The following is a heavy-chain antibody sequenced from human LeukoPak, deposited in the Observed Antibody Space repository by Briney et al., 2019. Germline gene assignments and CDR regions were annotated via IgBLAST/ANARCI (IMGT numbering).Heavy chain of an antibody. CDR1: GGTFSSYA. J-gene: IGHJ4*02. Sequence: SVKVSCKASGGTFSSYAISWVRQAPGQGLEWMGRIIPILGIANYAQKFQGRVTITADKSTSTAYMELSSLRSEDTAVYYCARDGPGCSGGSCYFDYWGQGTLVTVSS. CDR3: ARDGPGCSGGSCYFDY. V-gene: IGHV1-69*04. D-gene: IGHD2-15*01. CDR2: IIPILGIA.